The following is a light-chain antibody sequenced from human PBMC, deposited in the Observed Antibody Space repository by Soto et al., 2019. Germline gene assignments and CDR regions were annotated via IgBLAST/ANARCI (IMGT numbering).Light chain of an antibody. J-gene: IGLJ1*01. CDR1: SSNNGTSS. V-gene: IGLV1-44*01. CDR3: AAWDDSLNGHV. CDR2: TTN. Sequence: QSVLTQPHSASGTPGQRVTISCSGSSSNNGTSSVHWFQQLPGTAPKLLISTTNQRPSGVPERFSGSKSGTSASLAISGLQSEDEADYYCAAWDDSLNGHVFGTGTKATVL.